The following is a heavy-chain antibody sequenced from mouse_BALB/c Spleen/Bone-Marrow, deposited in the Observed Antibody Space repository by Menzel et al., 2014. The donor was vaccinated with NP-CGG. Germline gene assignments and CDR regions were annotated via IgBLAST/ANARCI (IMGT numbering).Heavy chain of an antibody. CDR1: GFSLTSYG. D-gene: IGHD2-14*01. J-gene: IGHJ4*01. CDR2: IWAGGST. CDR3: ARVGYRYDGYAMDY. V-gene: IGHV2-9*02. Sequence: VHLVESGPGLVAPSQSLSTTCTVSGFSLTSYGVHWVRQPPGKGLEWLGVIWAGGSTNYNSALMSRLSISKDNSKSQVFLKMNSLQTDDTAMYYCARVGYRYDGYAMDYWGQGISVTVSS.